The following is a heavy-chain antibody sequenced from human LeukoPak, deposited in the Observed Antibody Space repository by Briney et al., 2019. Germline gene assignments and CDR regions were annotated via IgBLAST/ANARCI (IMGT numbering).Heavy chain of an antibody. V-gene: IGHV4-39*07. CDR1: DDSAYSSGFY. CDR3: ATDRDLRWFYF. D-gene: IGHD2-21*01. CDR2: FNHGGNT. J-gene: IGHJ4*02. Sequence: PSETLSLTCTVSDDSAYSSGFYWGWIRQPPGMGLEWIGSFNHGGNTYYNPSLKSRVTISGDTYKKQFSLKLSSVTAADTAVYYCATDRDLRWFYFWGQGTLVTVSS.